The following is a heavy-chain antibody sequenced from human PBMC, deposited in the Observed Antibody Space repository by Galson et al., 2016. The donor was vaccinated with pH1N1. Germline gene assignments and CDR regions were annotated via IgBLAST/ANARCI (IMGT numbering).Heavy chain of an antibody. Sequence: TLSLTCSVSGVSISSGGYYWSWIRQHPGKGLEWIGYIYYSGSTYYNPSLKSRVTISVDTSKNQFSLKLSSVTAADTAVYYCARSIAATGTFRFDPWGQGTLVTVSS. D-gene: IGHD6-13*01. V-gene: IGHV4-31*03. CDR2: IYYSGST. CDR1: GVSISSGGYY. J-gene: IGHJ5*02. CDR3: ARSIAATGTFRFDP.